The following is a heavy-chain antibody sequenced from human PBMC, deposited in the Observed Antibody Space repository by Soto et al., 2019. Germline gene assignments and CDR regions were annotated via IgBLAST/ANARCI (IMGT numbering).Heavy chain of an antibody. CDR3: ARGTHYYDSSGPHAFDI. D-gene: IGHD3-22*01. Sequence: SETLSLTCAVSGGSISSSNWWSWVRQPPGKGLEWIGEIYHSGSTNYNPSLKSRVTISVDTSKNQFSLKLSSVTAADTAVYYCARGTHYYDSSGPHAFDIWGQGTMVTVSS. CDR2: IYHSGST. J-gene: IGHJ3*02. CDR1: GGSISSSNW. V-gene: IGHV4-4*02.